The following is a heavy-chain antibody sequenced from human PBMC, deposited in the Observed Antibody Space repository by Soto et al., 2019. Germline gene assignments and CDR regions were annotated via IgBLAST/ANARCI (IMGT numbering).Heavy chain of an antibody. CDR2: ITSGGST. CDR3: TTDSLFTMILVRFDF. Sequence: EVQLVESGGGLVQPGGSLRLSCAASGFTVSSVYMTWVRQAPGKGLEWVSVITSGGSTYYADSVRGRFTISRDNSKNTLYLQMNSLKTEDTGVYYCTTDSLFTMILVRFDFWGHGTLVTVSS. J-gene: IGHJ4*01. V-gene: IGHV3-66*01. CDR1: GFTVSSVY. D-gene: IGHD3-22*01.